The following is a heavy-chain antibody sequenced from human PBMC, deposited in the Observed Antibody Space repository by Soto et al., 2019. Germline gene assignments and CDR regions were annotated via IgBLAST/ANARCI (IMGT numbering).Heavy chain of an antibody. Sequence: QVHLQESGPGLVKPSETLSLTCTVSGGPISSHYWTWIRQPPGKRLEWIGYIYYSGDTTYSPSLKSRVTISVDTSNNHFSLNLRSVTAADTAVYYCARGGYYDSSGYYYYYGTDVWGQGTTVTVSS. CDR1: GGPISSHY. CDR3: ARGGYYDSSGYYYYYGTDV. CDR2: IYYSGDT. V-gene: IGHV4-59*11. D-gene: IGHD3-22*01. J-gene: IGHJ6*02.